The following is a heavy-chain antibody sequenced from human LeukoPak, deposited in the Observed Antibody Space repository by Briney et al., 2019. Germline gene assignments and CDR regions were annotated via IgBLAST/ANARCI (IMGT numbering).Heavy chain of an antibody. J-gene: IGHJ4*02. CDR2: ISYDGSNK. V-gene: IGHV3-30*18. Sequence: GGTLRLSCAASGFTFSNYGMSWVRQTPGKGLEWVAVISYDGSNKYYADSVKGRFTISRDISKNTLYLQMNNLRAEDTAVYYCAKDPYGSGSYSYFDYWGQGTLVTVSS. CDR3: AKDPYGSGSYSYFDY. CDR1: GFTFSNYG. D-gene: IGHD3-10*01.